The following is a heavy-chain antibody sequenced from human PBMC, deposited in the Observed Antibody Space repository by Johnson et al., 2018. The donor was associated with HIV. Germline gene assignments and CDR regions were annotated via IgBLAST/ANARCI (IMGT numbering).Heavy chain of an antibody. Sequence: VQLVESGGGVVQPGRSLRLSCAASRFTFSSYWMHWVRQAPGKGLVWVSRINSDGSSTSYADSVKGRFTISRDNAKNTLYLQMNSLRAEDTAVYYCARERITISWGAFYIWGQGTMVTVSS. J-gene: IGHJ3*02. CDR2: INSDGSST. V-gene: IGHV3-74*01. CDR3: ARERITISWGAFYI. D-gene: IGHD3-3*01. CDR1: RFTFSSYW.